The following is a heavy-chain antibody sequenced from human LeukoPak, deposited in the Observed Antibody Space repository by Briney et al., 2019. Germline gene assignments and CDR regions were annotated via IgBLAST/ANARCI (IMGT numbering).Heavy chain of an antibody. J-gene: IGHJ4*02. CDR1: GFTFSNYW. CDR3: AKHRFESGGYHSTD. Sequence: AGGSLRLSCEASGFTFSNYWMSWVRQAPGKGLAWVSTISGGSGSTYCADSVKGRFTISRDNSKNTLYLQMNSLRDEDTAVYYCAKHRFESGGYHSTDWGQGTLVTVSS. D-gene: IGHD3-22*01. CDR2: ISGGSGST. V-gene: IGHV3-23*01.